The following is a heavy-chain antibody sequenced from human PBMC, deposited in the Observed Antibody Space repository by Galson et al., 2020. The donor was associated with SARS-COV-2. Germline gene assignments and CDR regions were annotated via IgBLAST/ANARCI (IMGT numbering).Heavy chain of an antibody. CDR2: VYPGDSDT. V-gene: IGHV5-51*01. J-gene: IGHJ4*02. CDR3: ARRRADYDYWYY. CDR1: GYNFATYW. D-gene: IGHD3-3*01. Sequence: GESLKISCKGSGYNFATYWIAWVRQMPGKGLEWMGIVYPGDSDTRYSPSFQGQVTMSADKSMNSAYLQWSSLKASDTATYYCARRRADYDYWYYWGQGTLVTVSS.